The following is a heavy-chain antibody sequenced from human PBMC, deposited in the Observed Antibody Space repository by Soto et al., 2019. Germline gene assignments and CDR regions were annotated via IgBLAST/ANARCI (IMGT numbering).Heavy chain of an antibody. CDR1: GFIFSSYA. V-gene: IGHV3-23*01. CDR3: AKEFPGSLYY. J-gene: IGHJ4*02. D-gene: IGHD6-19*01. Sequence: SLRLSCAFSGFIFSSYAMNWVRQAPGKGLEWVSVITIGGGATYADSVKGRFIISRDNSRNTLYLQMNSLRVEDTAVYYCAKEFPGSLYYWGQGTLVTVSS. CDR2: ITIGGGA.